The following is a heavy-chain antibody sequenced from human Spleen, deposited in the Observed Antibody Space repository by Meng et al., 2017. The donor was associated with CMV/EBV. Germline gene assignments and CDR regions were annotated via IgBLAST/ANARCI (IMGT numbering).Heavy chain of an antibody. D-gene: IGHD3-22*01. CDR2: ISGGG. J-gene: IGHJ4*02. V-gene: IGHV3-48*04. Sequence: GESLKISCAASGFDFSRHGMHWVRQAPGKGLEWVSHISGGGYAESAQGRFTISRDNAKNSLYLQMDSLRAEDTAVYYCARREGSSGYYYPLDFDSWGQGTLVTVS. CDR1: GFDFSRHG. CDR3: ARREGSSGYYYPLDFDS.